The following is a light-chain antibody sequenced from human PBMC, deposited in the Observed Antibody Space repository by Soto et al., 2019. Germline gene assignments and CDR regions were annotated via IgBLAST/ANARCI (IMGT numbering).Light chain of an antibody. V-gene: IGLV1-47*02. CDR3: AAWDDSLSAVV. CDR1: SSNIGNNN. CDR2: HNS. Sequence: QSVLTQPPSASGTPGQRVAISCSGSSSNIGNNNVYWYQQVPGTAPKLVIHHNSLRPSGVPDRISGSKSGTSGSLAISGLLPDDEADYYCAAWDDSLSAVVFGGGTKLTVL. J-gene: IGLJ2*01.